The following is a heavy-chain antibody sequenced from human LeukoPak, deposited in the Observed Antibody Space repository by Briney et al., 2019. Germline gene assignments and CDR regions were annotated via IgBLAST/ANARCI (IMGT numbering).Heavy chain of an antibody. Sequence: GRSLRLSCAASGFTFDDYAMHWVRQAPGKGLEWVSGISWNSGSIGYADSVKGRFTISRDNAKNSLYLQMNSLRAEDTALYYCAKGGYSGYDIPYYSDYWGQGTLVTVSS. D-gene: IGHD5-12*01. CDR1: GFTFDDYA. CDR2: ISWNSGSI. V-gene: IGHV3-9*01. J-gene: IGHJ4*02. CDR3: AKGGYSGYDIPYYSDY.